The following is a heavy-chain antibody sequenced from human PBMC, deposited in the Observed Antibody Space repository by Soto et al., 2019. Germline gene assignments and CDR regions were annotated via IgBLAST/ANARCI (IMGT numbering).Heavy chain of an antibody. CDR1: GFTFSSYE. J-gene: IGHJ6*04. CDR3: ARVNPLGYILTPYYGMDV. CDR2: ISSSGSTI. D-gene: IGHD3-9*01. V-gene: IGHV3-48*03. Sequence: GGSLRLSCAASGFTFSSYEMNWVRQAPGKGLEWVSYISSSGSTIYYADSVKGRFTISRDNAKNSLYLQMNSLRAEDTAVYYCARVNPLGYILTPYYGMDVWGKGTTVTVSS.